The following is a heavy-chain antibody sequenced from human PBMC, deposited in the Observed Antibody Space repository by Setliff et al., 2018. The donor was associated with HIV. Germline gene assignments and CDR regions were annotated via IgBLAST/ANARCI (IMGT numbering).Heavy chain of an antibody. J-gene: IGHJ3*01. CDR1: ESTFYA. CDR2: ISYDGTSK. D-gene: IGHD1-26*01. V-gene: IGHV3-30*04. CDR3: ARDRVVGATLDPLDL. Sequence: PGGSLRLSCEASESTFYAMHWVRQAPGKGLEWLAVISYDGTSKYYADSVKGRFTISRDNAKNSLYLQMNSLRAEDTAVYYCARDRVVGATLDPLDLWGQGTMVTVSS.